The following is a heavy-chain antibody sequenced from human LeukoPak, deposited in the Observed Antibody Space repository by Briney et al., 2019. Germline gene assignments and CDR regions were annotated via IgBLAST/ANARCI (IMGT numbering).Heavy chain of an antibody. CDR2: TIPIFGTA. CDR1: GGTLSSYA. Sequence: SVKVSCKASGGTLSSYAISWVRQAPGQGLEWMGGTIPIFGTANYAQKFQGRVTITADESTSTAYMELSSLRSEDTAVYYCARGWCSGCSCYSGFDYWGQGTPVTVSS. V-gene: IGHV1-69*13. J-gene: IGHJ4*02. CDR3: ARGWCSGCSCYSGFDY. D-gene: IGHD2-15*01.